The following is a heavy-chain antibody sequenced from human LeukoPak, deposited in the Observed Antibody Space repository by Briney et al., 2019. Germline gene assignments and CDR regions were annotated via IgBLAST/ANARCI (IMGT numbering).Heavy chain of an antibody. CDR3: ARVEGVLSGYSRFDY. CDR1: GYTFTVYY. J-gene: IGHJ4*02. V-gene: IGHV1-2*02. CDR2: INPNSGGT. Sequence: ASVTVSFKASGYTFTVYYMHWVRRAPGQGLEWMGWINPNSGGTNYAQDFHGRVTMTRDTSISTAYMELSSLRSEDTAVYYCARVEGVLSGYSRFDYWGQGTLVTVSS. D-gene: IGHD5-24*01.